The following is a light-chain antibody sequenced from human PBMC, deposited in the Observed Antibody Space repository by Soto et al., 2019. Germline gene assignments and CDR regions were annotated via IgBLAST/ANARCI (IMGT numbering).Light chain of an antibody. Sequence: QSVLTQPPSASGTPGQRVTISCSGSSSNIGSNYVYWYQQLPGTAPKLLICRNNQRPPGVPDRFSGSKSGTSASLAISGLRSEDEADYYCAAWDDSLSGYVFGTGTKVTVL. V-gene: IGLV1-47*01. CDR1: SSNIGSNY. CDR2: RNN. J-gene: IGLJ1*01. CDR3: AAWDDSLSGYV.